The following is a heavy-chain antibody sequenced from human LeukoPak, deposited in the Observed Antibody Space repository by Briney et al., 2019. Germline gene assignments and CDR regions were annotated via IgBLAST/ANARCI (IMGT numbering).Heavy chain of an antibody. CDR3: ARGQGRVRIAARGRYDY. CDR1: GGPISSSSYF. Sequence: PSETLSLTCTVSGGPISSSSYFWGWIRQPPGKGLEWIGSIYYSGSSYYNPSLKSRLTISVDTSKNQFSLKLSSVTAADTAVYYCARGQGRVRIAARGRYDYWGQGTLVTVSS. J-gene: IGHJ4*02. D-gene: IGHD6-6*01. V-gene: IGHV4-39*01. CDR2: IYYSGSS.